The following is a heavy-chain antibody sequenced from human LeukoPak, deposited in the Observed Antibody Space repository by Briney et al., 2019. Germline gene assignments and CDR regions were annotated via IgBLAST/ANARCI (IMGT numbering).Heavy chain of an antibody. Sequence: GGSLRLSCAASGFTFSTFSMNWVRQAPGKGLDWVSSISFSSTYIYYADSVKGRFTISRDNAKNSLYLQMNSLRAEDTAVYYCAKDLDREMTYWDYWGQGTLVTVSS. CDR3: AKDLDREMTYWDY. CDR1: GFTFSTFS. V-gene: IGHV3-21*04. J-gene: IGHJ4*02. CDR2: ISFSSTYI. D-gene: IGHD2-8*02.